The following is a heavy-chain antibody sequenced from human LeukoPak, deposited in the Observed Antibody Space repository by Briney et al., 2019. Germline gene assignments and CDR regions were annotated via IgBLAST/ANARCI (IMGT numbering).Heavy chain of an antibody. CDR1: GYTFTSYY. CDR3: ARAIPSGGSYPFDY. V-gene: IGHV1-46*01. D-gene: IGHD1-26*01. CDR2: INPSGGST. J-gene: IGHJ4*02. Sequence: ASVKVSCKASGYTFTSYYMHWVRQAPGQGLEWMGIINPSGGSTSCAQKFQGRVTMTRDMSTSTVYMELCSLRSEDTAVYYCARAIPSGGSYPFDYWGQGTLVTVSS.